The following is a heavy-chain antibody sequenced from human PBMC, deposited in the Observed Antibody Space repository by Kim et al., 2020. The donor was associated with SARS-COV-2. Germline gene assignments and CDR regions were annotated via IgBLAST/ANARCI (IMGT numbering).Heavy chain of an antibody. J-gene: IGHJ4*02. V-gene: IGHV4-39*01. Sequence: YYTPSLKRRVTISVDTSKNQFSLKLSSVTAADTAVYYCARLDGAESNEDYWGQGALVTVSS. CDR3: ARLDGAESNEDY.